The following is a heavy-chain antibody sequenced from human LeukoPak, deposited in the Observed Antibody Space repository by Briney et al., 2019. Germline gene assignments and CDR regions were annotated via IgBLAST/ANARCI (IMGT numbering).Heavy chain of an antibody. J-gene: IGHJ3*02. CDR2: IYPGDSDT. CDR1: GYSFTSYW. D-gene: IGHD2/OR15-2a*01. CDR3: ARIVNAGRDAFDI. V-gene: IGHV5-51*01. Sequence: GESLKISCKGSGYSFTSYWIGWVRQMPGKGLEWMGIIYPGDSDTRYSPSLQGQVTISADKSISTAYLQWSSLKASDTAMYYCARIVNAGRDAFDIWGQGTMVTVSS.